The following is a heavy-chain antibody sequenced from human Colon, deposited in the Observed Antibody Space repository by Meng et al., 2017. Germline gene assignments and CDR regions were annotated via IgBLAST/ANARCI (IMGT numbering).Heavy chain of an antibody. V-gene: IGHV4-4*02. J-gene: IGHJ4*02. Sequence: QGRPRGSGPGLVKPSGTLSLTCTVSGDSISSDIWWSWVRQPPGKGLEWIGEVYHRGDTNYNPSLKSRVDISVDKSKNQFYLSLFSVTAADTAVYYCGRDQGRELINHWGQGTLVTVSS. CDR1: GDSISSDIW. D-gene: IGHD1-7*01. CDR3: GRDQGRELINH. CDR2: VYHRGDT.